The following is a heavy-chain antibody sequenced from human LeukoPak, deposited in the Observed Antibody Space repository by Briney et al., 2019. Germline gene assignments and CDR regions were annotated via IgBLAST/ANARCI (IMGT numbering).Heavy chain of an antibody. D-gene: IGHD3-10*01. CDR2: IYYSGST. Sequence: PSETLSLTCTVSGGSISSSSYYWGWIRQPPGKGLEWIGSIYYSGSTYYNPSLKSRVTISVDTSKNQFSLKLSSVTAADTAVYYCATAGVPPYWYFDLWGRGTLVTVSS. CDR1: GGSISSSSYY. V-gene: IGHV4-39*01. J-gene: IGHJ2*01. CDR3: ATAGVPPYWYFDL.